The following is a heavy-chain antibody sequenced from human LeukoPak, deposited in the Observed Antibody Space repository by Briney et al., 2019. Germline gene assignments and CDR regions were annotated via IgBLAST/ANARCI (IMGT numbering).Heavy chain of an antibody. CDR1: GFTFSRYA. J-gene: IGHJ3*02. Sequence: GGSLRLSCAASGFTFSRYAIHWVRQAPGKGLEWVTVISFDGSDKYYADSVKGRFTISRDNSQNTVYLQMSSLRAEDTAVYLCARGRAAGTFLSLDAFDIWGQGTMVTVSS. V-gene: IGHV3-30*04. CDR3: ARGRAAGTFLSLDAFDI. D-gene: IGHD3-10*01. CDR2: ISFDGSDK.